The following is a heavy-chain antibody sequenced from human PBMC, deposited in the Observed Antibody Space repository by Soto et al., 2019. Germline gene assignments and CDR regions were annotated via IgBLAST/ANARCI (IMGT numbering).Heavy chain of an antibody. CDR1: GFTFSSYW. Sequence: TXESMKLSCAASGFTFSSYWMTWVRQAPGKGLEWVANIKEDGSEKYFLDSVKGRFTISRDNAKNSLYLQMNSLRAEDTAVYYCARGISGPDYWGQGTLVTVSS. CDR3: ARGISGPDY. V-gene: IGHV3-7*01. J-gene: IGHJ4*02. CDR2: IKEDGSEK. D-gene: IGHD2-15*01.